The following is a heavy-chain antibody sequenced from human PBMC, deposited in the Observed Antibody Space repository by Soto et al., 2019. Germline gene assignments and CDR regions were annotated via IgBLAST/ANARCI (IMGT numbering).Heavy chain of an antibody. CDR2: IWYDASNK. CDR1: GFTFRTYG. J-gene: IGHJ4*02. Sequence: VQLVESGGGVVQPERSLRLSCAASGFTFRTYGMYWFRQAPGKGLEWVAVIWYDASNKYYADSVKGRFTISRDNSENTLYLQMNSLRAEDTAVYYCARGRVDGGELDLWGQGTLVTVSS. CDR3: ARGRVDGGELDL. V-gene: IGHV3-33*01. D-gene: IGHD1-26*01.